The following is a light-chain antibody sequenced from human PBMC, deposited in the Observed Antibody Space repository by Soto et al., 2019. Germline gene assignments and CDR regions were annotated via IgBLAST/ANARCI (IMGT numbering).Light chain of an antibody. CDR2: GAS. CDR3: QQYGSSPRT. J-gene: IGKJ1*01. CDR1: RGVSANY. Sequence: IVLTQSPSTLSVSPGQGATLSCRASRGVSANYLAWYQQKPGQAPTLLIYGASIRAAGIPDRFSGSGSGTDFTLTIRRLEPEDFAVYYCQQYGSSPRTVGQGTKVDIK. V-gene: IGKV3-20*01.